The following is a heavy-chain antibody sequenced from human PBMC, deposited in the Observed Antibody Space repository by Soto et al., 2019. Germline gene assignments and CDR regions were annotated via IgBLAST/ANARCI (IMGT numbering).Heavy chain of an antibody. CDR2: ISSSSSYI. CDR1: GFTFSSYS. Sequence: EVQLVESGGGLVKPGGSLRLSCAASGFTFSSYSMNWVRQAPGRGLEWVSSISSSSSYIYYADSVKGRFTISRDNAKNSLYLQMNSLRAEDTAVYYCARVADYGDYVNYYGMDVWGQGTTVTVSS. V-gene: IGHV3-21*01. CDR3: ARVADYGDYVNYYGMDV. D-gene: IGHD4-17*01. J-gene: IGHJ6*02.